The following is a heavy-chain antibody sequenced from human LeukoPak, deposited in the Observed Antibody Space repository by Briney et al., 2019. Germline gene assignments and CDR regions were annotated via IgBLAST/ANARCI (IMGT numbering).Heavy chain of an antibody. D-gene: IGHD3-10*01. J-gene: IGHJ4*02. V-gene: IGHV3-64*01. CDR1: GFTLTSYA. CDR3: ARQVGSGSFSLDY. CDR2: ISSNGRST. Sequence: GGSLRLSCAASGFTLTSYAMHWVGQAPGKGLEFGSAISSNGRSTNYANSVKGRYTVSRDISTNTVYLQMGNLRAEDMGVYYCARQVGSGSFSLDYWGQGTLVTVPS.